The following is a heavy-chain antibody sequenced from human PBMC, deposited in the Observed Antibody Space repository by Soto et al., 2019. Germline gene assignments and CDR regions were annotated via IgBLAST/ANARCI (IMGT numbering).Heavy chain of an antibody. Sequence: EVQLVESGGGLVKPGGSLRLSCAASGFTFSNAWMSWVRQAPGKRLEWVGRIKSKTDGGTTDYAAPVKGRFTISRDDSKNTLYLQMSSLKTEDTAVYYCTTDQTVPIPRGGYAFDIWGQGTMVTVSS. D-gene: IGHD2-2*02. CDR1: GFTFSNAW. CDR2: IKSKTDGGTT. CDR3: TTDQTVPIPRGGYAFDI. V-gene: IGHV3-15*01. J-gene: IGHJ3*02.